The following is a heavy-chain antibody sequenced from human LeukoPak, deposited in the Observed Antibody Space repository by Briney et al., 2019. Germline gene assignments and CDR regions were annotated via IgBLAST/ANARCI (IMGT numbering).Heavy chain of an antibody. D-gene: IGHD3-3*01. Sequence: SQTLSLTCTVSGGSISSGGYYWSWIRQHPGKGLEWIGYIYYSGSTYYNPSLKSRVTISVDTSKNQFSLKLSSVTAADTAVYYCARGNYDLWSGYGNYYYYGMDVWGQGTTVTVSS. J-gene: IGHJ6*02. CDR2: IYYSGST. CDR3: ARGNYDLWSGYGNYYYYGMDV. V-gene: IGHV4-31*03. CDR1: GGSISSGGYY.